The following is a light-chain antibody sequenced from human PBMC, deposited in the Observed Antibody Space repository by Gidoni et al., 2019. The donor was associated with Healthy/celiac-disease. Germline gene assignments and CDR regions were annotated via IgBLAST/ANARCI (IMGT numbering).Light chain of an antibody. V-gene: IGKV3-20*01. CDR1: QRVSSCY. CDR2: GAS. Sequence: EIVLTQFLATLSLSPGERATLSCRVSQRVSSCYLAWYQQKPGQVPRLLIYGASSRATGIHDRFSGSGSGTDFTLTISRLEPEDFAVYYCQQYGSSAGTFGQGTKVEIK. J-gene: IGKJ1*01. CDR3: QQYGSSAGT.